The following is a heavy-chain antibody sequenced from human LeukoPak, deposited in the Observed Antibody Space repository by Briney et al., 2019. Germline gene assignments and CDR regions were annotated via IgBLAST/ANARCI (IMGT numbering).Heavy chain of an antibody. CDR2: IYYSGST. CDR1: GGSISSHY. Sequence: SETLSLTCTVSGGSISSHYWSWIRQPPGKGLEWIGYIYYSGSTNYNPSLKSRVTISVDTSKNQFSLKLSSVTAADTAVYYCASASDYGGNSQAFDIWGQGTVVTVSS. D-gene: IGHD4-23*01. V-gene: IGHV4-59*11. J-gene: IGHJ3*02. CDR3: ASASDYGGNSQAFDI.